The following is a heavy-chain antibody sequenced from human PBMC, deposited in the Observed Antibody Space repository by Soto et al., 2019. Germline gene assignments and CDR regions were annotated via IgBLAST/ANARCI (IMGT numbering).Heavy chain of an antibody. CDR1: GGTFSRYA. V-gene: IGHV1-69*01. J-gene: IGHJ6*02. CDR2: IIPISGTA. D-gene: IGHD2-2*01. Sequence: QVQLVQSGAEVTKPGSSVKVSCKASGGTFSRYAISWVRQAPGQGLEWMGGIIPISGTANYAQKFQGRVTITADESTSTAYMELSSLRSEHTAVYYCARSQGSSTSLEIYYYYYYGIDVWGQGTTVTVSS. CDR3: ARSQGSSTSLEIYYYYYYGIDV.